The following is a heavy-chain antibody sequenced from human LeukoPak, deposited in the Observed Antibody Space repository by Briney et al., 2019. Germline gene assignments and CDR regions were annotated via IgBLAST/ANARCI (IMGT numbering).Heavy chain of an antibody. V-gene: IGHV3-33*01. CDR3: ARAGTAMASPLFDY. Sequence: VGSLRLSCAASGFTFSSYAMHWVRQAPGKGLEWVAVIWYDGSKKYYADSVKGRFTISRDNSKNTLYLQMNSLRAEDTAVYYCARAGTAMASPLFDYWGQGTLVTVSS. D-gene: IGHD5-18*01. J-gene: IGHJ4*02. CDR1: GFTFSSYA. CDR2: IWYDGSKK.